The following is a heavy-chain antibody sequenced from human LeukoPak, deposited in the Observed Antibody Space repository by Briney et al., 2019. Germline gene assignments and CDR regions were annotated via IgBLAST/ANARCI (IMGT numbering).Heavy chain of an antibody. V-gene: IGHV4-39*01. CDR1: GGSISSSSYY. CDR2: IYYSGST. J-gene: IGHJ4*02. CDR3: ARRREADGGSHY. Sequence: SETLSLTCTVSGGSISSSSYYWGWIRQPPGKGLEWIGSIYYSGSTYYNPSLKSRVTISVDTSKNQFSLKLSSVTAADTAVYYCARRREADGGSHYWGQGTLVTVSS. D-gene: IGHD2-15*01.